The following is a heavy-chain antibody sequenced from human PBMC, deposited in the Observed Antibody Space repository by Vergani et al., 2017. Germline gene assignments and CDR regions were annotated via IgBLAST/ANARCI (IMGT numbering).Heavy chain of an antibody. V-gene: IGHV1-18*01. CDR2: ISAYNGNT. CDR3: SRYRIDIVVVTAAIRRDAFDM. J-gene: IGHJ3*02. D-gene: IGHD2-2*02. Sequence: QVQLVQSGAEVKKPGASVKVSCKASGYTFTSYGISWVRQAPGQGLEWMGWISAYNGNTNYAQKLQGRVTMTTDTSTSTAYLELRSLRYDDTAVYYCSRYRIDIVVVTAAIRRDAFDMWGQGTMVTVSS. CDR1: GYTFTSYG.